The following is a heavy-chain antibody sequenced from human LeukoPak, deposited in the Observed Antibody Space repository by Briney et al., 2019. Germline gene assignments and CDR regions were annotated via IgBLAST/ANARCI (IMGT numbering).Heavy chain of an antibody. V-gene: IGHV4-59*08. CDR3: ARGNLGFGSGSYYWFDP. J-gene: IGHJ5*02. CDR2: VYYSGSP. Sequence: PSETLSLTCTVPGGSISTYYWSWIRQPPGNGLEWIGYVYYSGSPNYNPSLKSRVTISLQTSKKHFSLKLRSVTAADTALYYCARGNLGFGSGSYYWFDPWGQGTLVTVSS. CDR1: GGSISTYY. D-gene: IGHD3-10*01.